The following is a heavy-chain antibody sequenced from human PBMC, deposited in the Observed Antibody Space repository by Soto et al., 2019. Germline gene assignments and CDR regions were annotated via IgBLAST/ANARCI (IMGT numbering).Heavy chain of an antibody. CDR1: GGSISSGGYY. D-gene: IGHD2-2*02. Sequence: SETLSLTCTVSGGSISSGGYYWSWIRQHPGKGLEWIGYIYYSGSTYYNPSLKSRVTISVDTSKNQFSLKLSSVTAADTAVYYCAGNIGVVPAAIRNPDAFDIWGQGTMVTVSS. CDR2: IYYSGST. CDR3: AGNIGVVPAAIRNPDAFDI. J-gene: IGHJ3*02. V-gene: IGHV4-31*03.